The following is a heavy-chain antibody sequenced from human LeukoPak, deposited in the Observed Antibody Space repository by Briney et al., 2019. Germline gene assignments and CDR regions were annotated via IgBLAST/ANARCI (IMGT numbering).Heavy chain of an antibody. V-gene: IGHV1-46*01. CDR3: ARDADNWSPISNWFDP. CDR1: GYTFTSYY. Sequence: ASVKVSCKASGYTFTSYYMHWVRQAPGQGLEWMGIINPSGGSTSYAQKFQGRVTMTRDTSTSTVYMELSSLRSEDTAVYYCARDADNWSPISNWFDPWGQGTLVTVSS. CDR2: INPSGGST. J-gene: IGHJ5*02. D-gene: IGHD1-1*01.